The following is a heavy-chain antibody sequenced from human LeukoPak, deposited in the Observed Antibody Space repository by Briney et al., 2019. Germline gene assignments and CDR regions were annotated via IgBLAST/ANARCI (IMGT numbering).Heavy chain of an antibody. CDR3: AREGGEWELTTPLQFGC. V-gene: IGHV3-21*01. D-gene: IGHD1-26*01. J-gene: IGHJ4*02. CDR1: GFSFSGYT. CDR2: ISGRNSYI. Sequence: PGGSLRLSCAASGFSFSGYTMNWVRQAPGKGLEWVSSISGRNSYIYYADSVKGRFSISRDNAKNSLFLQMDSLTAEDSAAYYCAREGGEWELTTPLQFGCRGQGNLVNV.